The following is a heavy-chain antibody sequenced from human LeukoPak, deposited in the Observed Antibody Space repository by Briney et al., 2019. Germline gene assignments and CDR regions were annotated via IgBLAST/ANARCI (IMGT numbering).Heavy chain of an antibody. CDR2: MNPNSGNT. V-gene: IGHV1-8*01. CDR3: ARWATRYYYYYYMDV. Sequence: GASVKVSCKASGYTFTSYDINWVRQASGKGLEWMGWMNPNSGNTGYAQKFQGRVTRTRNTSISTAYMELSSLRSEDTAVYYCARWATRYYYYYYMDVWGKGTTVTVSS. CDR1: GYTFTSYD. J-gene: IGHJ6*03. D-gene: IGHD2-15*01.